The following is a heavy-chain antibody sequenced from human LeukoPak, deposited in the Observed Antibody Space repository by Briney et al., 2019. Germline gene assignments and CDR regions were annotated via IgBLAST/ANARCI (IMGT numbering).Heavy chain of an antibody. CDR1: GFISNSYA. D-gene: IGHD6-13*01. J-gene: IGHJ4*02. V-gene: IGHV3-23*01. CDR2: ISASGGST. Sequence: GGSLRLSCAVSGFISNSYAMSWVRQAPGKGLEWVSSISASGGSTYHADSVKGRFTISRDNSKNTVHLQMNSLRADDTALYYCAKGALAAAGSGFEYWGQGTLVTVFS. CDR3: AKGALAAAGSGFEY.